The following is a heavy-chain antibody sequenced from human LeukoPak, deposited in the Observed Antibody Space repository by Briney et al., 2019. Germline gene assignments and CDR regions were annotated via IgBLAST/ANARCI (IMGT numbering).Heavy chain of an antibody. CDR1: GGSFSGYY. CDR2: INHSGST. V-gene: IGHV4-34*01. J-gene: IGHJ6*03. D-gene: IGHD3-3*01. Sequence: PSETLSLTCAVYGGSFSGYYWSWTRQPPGKGLEWIGEINHSGSTNYNPSLKSRVTISVDTSKNQFSLKLSSVTAADTAVYYCARSIFGVVIPYYYYYMDVWGKGTTVTVSS. CDR3: ARSIFGVVIPYYYYYMDV.